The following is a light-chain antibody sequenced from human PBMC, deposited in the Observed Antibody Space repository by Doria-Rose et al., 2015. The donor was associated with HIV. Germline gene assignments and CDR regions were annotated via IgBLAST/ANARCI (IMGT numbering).Light chain of an antibody. J-gene: IGLJ1*01. CDR1: NIGSRH. CDR2: DDD. Sequence: SYELTQPPSVSVAPGQTARITCGGNNIGSRHVHWYQQRPGQAPVPVVYDDDARSSGISGRFSGSNSGNTATLTISWVEAGDEAGYYCQVSDSGREWGVFGSGTKVTVL. CDR3: QVSDSGREWGV. V-gene: IGLV3-21*02.